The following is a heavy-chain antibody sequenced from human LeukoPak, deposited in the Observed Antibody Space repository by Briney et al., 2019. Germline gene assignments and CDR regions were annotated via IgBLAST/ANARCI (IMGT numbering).Heavy chain of an antibody. J-gene: IGHJ5*02. Sequence: SETLSLTCTVSGCSIRSSYYYWGWIRQPPGKGLEWSGSIYDSGSTYYNPSLKSRVTISVDTSKNQFSLKLNSVTAADTDVYYCARHYGPWGQGTLVTVSS. CDR1: GCSIRSSYYY. D-gene: IGHD3-10*01. CDR2: IYDSGST. V-gene: IGHV4-39*01. CDR3: ARHYGP.